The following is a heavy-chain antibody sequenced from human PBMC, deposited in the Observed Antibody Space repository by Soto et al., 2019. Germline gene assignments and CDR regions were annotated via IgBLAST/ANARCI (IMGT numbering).Heavy chain of an antibody. D-gene: IGHD6-19*01. J-gene: IGHJ5*02. CDR2: IIPIFGTA. CDR1: GGTFSSYA. V-gene: IGHV1-69*13. Sequence: SVKVSCKASGGTFSSYAISWVRQAPGQGLEWMGGIIPIFGTANYAQKFQGRVTITADESTSTAYMELSSLRSEDTAVYYCARDLIAVAGTAWFDPWGQGTLVTVSS. CDR3: ARDLIAVAGTAWFDP.